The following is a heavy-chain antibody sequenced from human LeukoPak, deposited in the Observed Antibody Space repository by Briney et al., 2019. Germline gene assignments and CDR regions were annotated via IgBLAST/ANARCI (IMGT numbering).Heavy chain of an antibody. CDR1: GVSVSSYS. D-gene: IGHD2-21*02. CDR2: ISDSGST. V-gene: IGHV4-59*02. CDR3: ASSRGVVTAYDI. Sequence: SETLSLTCSVSGVSVSSYSWSWIRQPPGKGLEYFGHISDSGSTTYNPSLKSRVSISVDTSKNLFSLKLTSVTAADTAVYYCASSRGVVTAYDIWGQGTMVTVSS. J-gene: IGHJ3*02.